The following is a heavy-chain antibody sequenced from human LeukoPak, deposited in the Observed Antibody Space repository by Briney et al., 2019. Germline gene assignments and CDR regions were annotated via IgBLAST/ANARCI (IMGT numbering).Heavy chain of an antibody. CDR2: FDPEDGET. Sequence: APVKVSCKVSGYTLTELSMHWVRQAPGKGLEWMGGFDPEDGETIYAQKFQGRVTMTEDTSTDTAYMELSSLRSEDTAVYYCATGAYGGRYFDYWGQGTLVTVSS. V-gene: IGHV1-24*01. J-gene: IGHJ4*02. CDR3: ATGAYGGRYFDY. D-gene: IGHD4-17*01. CDR1: GYTLTELS.